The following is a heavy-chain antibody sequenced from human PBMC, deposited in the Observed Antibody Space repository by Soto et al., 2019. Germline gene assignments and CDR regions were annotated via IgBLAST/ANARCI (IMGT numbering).Heavy chain of an antibody. J-gene: IGHJ6*02. CDR3: ARDRTSIAARNGMDV. D-gene: IGHD6-6*01. Sequence: SVKVSCKASGGTFSSYTISWVRQAPGQGLEWMGRIIPILGIANYAQKFQGRVTITADKSTSTAYMELSSLRSEDTAVYYCARDRTSIAARNGMDVWGQGTTVTVSS. CDR2: IIPILGIA. CDR1: GGTFSSYT. V-gene: IGHV1-69*04.